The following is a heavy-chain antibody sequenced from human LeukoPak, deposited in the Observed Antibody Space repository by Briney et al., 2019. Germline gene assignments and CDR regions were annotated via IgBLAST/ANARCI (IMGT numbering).Heavy chain of an antibody. CDR3: AKLPSYYDILTGSFDY. V-gene: IGHV3-23*01. J-gene: IGHJ4*02. Sequence: SGGSLRLSCAASGLTFSSYAMSWVRQAPGKGREWVSAISGSGGSTYYADSVKGRFTISRDNSKNTLYLQMNSLRAEDTAVYYCAKLPSYYDILTGSFDYWGQGTLVTVSS. CDR2: ISGSGGST. D-gene: IGHD3-9*01. CDR1: GLTFSSYA.